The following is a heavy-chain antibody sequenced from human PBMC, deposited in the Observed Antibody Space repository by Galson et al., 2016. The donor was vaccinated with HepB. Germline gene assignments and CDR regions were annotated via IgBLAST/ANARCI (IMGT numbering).Heavy chain of an antibody. CDR1: GDSISSRSYF. Sequence: SETLSLTCTVSGDSISSRSYFWGWIRQPPGKGLQWIGTIYYSGSTYYNPSPRSRVTISVDTSRNQFPLKMSSVTAADTAVYYCARQSRRYIGGYTYGEFDYWGQGTLVTVSS. CDR3: ARQSRRYIGGYTYGEFDY. J-gene: IGHJ4*02. V-gene: IGHV4-39*01. D-gene: IGHD5-18*01. CDR2: IYYSGST.